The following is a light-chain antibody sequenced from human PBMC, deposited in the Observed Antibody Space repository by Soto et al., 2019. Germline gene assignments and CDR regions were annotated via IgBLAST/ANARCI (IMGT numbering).Light chain of an antibody. CDR1: SSDVGGYNY. CDR2: EVN. CDR3: SSYAGSNTYVL. V-gene: IGLV2-8*01. J-gene: IGLJ2*01. Sequence: QSALTQPPSASGSPGQSVTISCTGTSSDVGGYNYVSWYQQHPGKAPKLMIYEVNKRPSGVPDRFSGSKSGNTASLTVSGLQAEDEADYYCSSYAGSNTYVLFGGGTKVTVL.